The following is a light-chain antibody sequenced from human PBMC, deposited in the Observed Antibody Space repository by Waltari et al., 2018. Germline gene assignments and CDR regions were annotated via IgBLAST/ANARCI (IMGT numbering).Light chain of an antibody. CDR3: CSYAAKYSLV. J-gene: IGLJ2*01. CDR2: DVN. Sequence: QSALTQPRSVSGSPGQSGTISCTGPTSDVGGYTYVSWYQLHPGKDPKFSIFDVNWRPSGVPDRLLCSQSGNTASLTISGLQAEDEAEYYCCSYAAKYSLVFGGGTKLTVL. CDR1: TSDVGGYTY. V-gene: IGLV2-11*01.